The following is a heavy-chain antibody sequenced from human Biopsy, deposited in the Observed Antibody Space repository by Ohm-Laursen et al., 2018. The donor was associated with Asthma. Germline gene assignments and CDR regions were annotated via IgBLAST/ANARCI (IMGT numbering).Heavy chain of an antibody. CDR1: GVTFSDHY. V-gene: IGHV3-11*06. CDR3: AAGYDSRRADAFDV. J-gene: IGHJ3*01. D-gene: IGHD3-22*01. CDR2: IDSRSFST. Sequence: SLRLSCSASGVTFSDHYMSWIRQAPGKGLEWVSFIDSRSFSTTYADSVKGRFAHSRDNANNSLYLQMDSLRAEDTGTYYCAAGYDSRRADAFDVWGQGTLVTVSP.